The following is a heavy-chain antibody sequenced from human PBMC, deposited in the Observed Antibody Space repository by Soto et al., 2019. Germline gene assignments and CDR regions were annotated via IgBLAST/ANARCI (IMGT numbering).Heavy chain of an antibody. CDR3: ARDPSYYGMDV. V-gene: IGHV1-18*01. J-gene: IGHJ6*02. CDR1: GYTFTGYG. CDR2: ISAYNGNT. Sequence: SVKVSSNASGYTFTGYGISLVLQAPGQGLEWMGWISAYNGNTNYAQKLQGRVTMPTDTSASTAYMELRRLRSEDPAVYYCARDPSYYGMDVWGQGTTVTVSS.